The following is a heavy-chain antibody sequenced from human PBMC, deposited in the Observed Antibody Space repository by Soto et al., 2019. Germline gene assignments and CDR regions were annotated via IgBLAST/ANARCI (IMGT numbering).Heavy chain of an antibody. D-gene: IGHD6-25*01. CDR3: ARGREAAFQNYYRLDV. CDR2: INYSGTT. CDR1: GGSFSSDSFI. Sequence: PSATLSLTCSVSGGSFSSDSFIWSWVRQFPGKGLEWIGYINYSGTTYYNPSLRSRITMSVDTSKNQFSLNLSSVTAADTAVYYCARGREAAFQNYYRLDVWGQGTTVTVSS. V-gene: IGHV4-31*03. J-gene: IGHJ6*02.